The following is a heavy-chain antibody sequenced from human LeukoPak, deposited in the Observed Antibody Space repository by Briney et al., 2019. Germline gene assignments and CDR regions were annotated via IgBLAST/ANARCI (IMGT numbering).Heavy chain of an antibody. V-gene: IGHV4-34*01. CDR2: INHSGST. CDR1: GGSFSGYY. J-gene: IGHJ5*02. Sequence: SETLSLTCAVYGGSFSGYYWSWIRQPPGKGLEWIGEINHSGSTNYNPSLKSRVTISVNTSKNQFSLKLSSVTAADTAVYYCARADIENWFDPWGQGTLVTVSS. CDR3: ARADIENWFDP.